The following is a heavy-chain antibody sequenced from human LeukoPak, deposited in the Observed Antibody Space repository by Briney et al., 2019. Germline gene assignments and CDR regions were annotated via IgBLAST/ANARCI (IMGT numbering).Heavy chain of an antibody. V-gene: IGHV3-66*01. J-gene: IGHJ4*02. CDR1: EFWVSSNY. CDR3: ARVALRLPESYFDY. D-gene: IGHD6-25*01. Sequence: GGSLRLSCAASEFWVSSNYMSWVRQAPGKGLEWVSVIYSGGSTYYADSVKGRFTISRDNSKNTLYLQMNSLRAEDTAVYYCARVALRLPESYFDYWGQGTLVTVSS. CDR2: IYSGGST.